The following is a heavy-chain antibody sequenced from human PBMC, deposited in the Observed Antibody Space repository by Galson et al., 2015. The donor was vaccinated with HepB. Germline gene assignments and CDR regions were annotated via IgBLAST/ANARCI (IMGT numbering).Heavy chain of an antibody. CDR2: VSTYNFNT. Sequence: SVKVSCKASGYTFTTYFISWVRQAPGQGLQWMGRVSTYNFNTNFAQRLQDRVTMTTDTATSTAYIELRSLGSDDTAVYYCARARYSTSPPDYWGQGTLVTVSS. CDR1: GYTFTTYF. D-gene: IGHD1-26*01. J-gene: IGHJ4*02. V-gene: IGHV1-18*01. CDR3: ARARYSTSPPDY.